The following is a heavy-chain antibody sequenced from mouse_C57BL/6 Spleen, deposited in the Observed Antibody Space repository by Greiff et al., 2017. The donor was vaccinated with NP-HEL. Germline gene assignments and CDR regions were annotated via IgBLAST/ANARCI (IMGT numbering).Heavy chain of an antibody. J-gene: IGHJ2*01. V-gene: IGHV1-15*01. Sequence: VQLQQSGAELVRPGASVTLSCKASGYTFTDYEMHWVKQTPVHGLEWIGAIDPETGGPAYNQKFKGKAILTADKSSSTAYMELRSLTSEDSAVYYCTRKRPYYGSSYDFDYWGQGTTLTVSS. CDR2: IDPETGGP. CDR3: TRKRPYYGSSYDFDY. CDR1: GYTFTDYE. D-gene: IGHD1-1*01.